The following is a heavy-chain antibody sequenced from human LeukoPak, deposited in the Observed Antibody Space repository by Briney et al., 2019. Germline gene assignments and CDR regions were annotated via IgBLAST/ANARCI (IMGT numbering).Heavy chain of an antibody. Sequence: SETLSLTCAVYGGSFSGYYWTWIRQPPGKGLEWIGEINHSGSTNYNPSLKSRVTISVDTSKNQFSLKLSSATAADTAVYYCAGASLLDIVATYSSSRSGFAFDIWGQGTMVTVSS. D-gene: IGHD5-12*01. CDR2: INHSGST. V-gene: IGHV4-34*01. CDR3: AGASLLDIVATYSSSRSGFAFDI. CDR1: GGSFSGYY. J-gene: IGHJ3*02.